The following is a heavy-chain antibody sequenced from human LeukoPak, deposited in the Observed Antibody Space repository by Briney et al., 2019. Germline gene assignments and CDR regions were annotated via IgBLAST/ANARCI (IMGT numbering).Heavy chain of an antibody. CDR2: ISGDGTAR. CDR1: GFTSSSYW. V-gene: IGHV3-74*01. J-gene: IGHJ5*02. CDR3: VRGRGSYGWFDP. Sequence: GGSLRLSCAASGFTSSSYWMHWVRQVPGKCLVWVSRISGDGTARNYADSVKGRFTISRDDAKNTVDLQMNSLRGEDTAVYYCVRGRGSYGWFDPWGQGTLVTVSS. D-gene: IGHD3-10*01.